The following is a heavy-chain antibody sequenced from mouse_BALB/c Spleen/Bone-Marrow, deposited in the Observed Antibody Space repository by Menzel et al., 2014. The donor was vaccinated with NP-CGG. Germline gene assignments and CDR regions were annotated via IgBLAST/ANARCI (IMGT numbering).Heavy chain of an antibody. Sequence: EVKVVESGGGLVQPGGSMKLSCVASGFTFSNYWMNWVRQSPEKGLEWIAEVRLKSNNYATQYAESVKGRFAISRDDSKSSVYLQMNNLRAEDSGIYCCVTYFDYWGQGTTLTVSS. CDR1: GFTFSNYW. CDR3: VTYFDY. CDR2: VRLKSNNYAT. J-gene: IGHJ2*01. V-gene: IGHV6-6*02. D-gene: IGHD2-1*01.